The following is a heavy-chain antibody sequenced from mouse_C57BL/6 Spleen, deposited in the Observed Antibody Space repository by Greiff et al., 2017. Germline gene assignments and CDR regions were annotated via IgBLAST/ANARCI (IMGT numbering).Heavy chain of an antibody. D-gene: IGHD1-1*01. Sequence: VQLQQPGAELVRPGSSVKLSCKASGYTFTSYWMHWVKQRPIQGLEWIGNIDPSDSETHYNQKFKDKATLTVDKSSSTAYMQLSSLTSEDSAVYYCARDPITTVVPRYFDVWGTGTTVTVSS. J-gene: IGHJ1*03. CDR3: ARDPITTVVPRYFDV. CDR2: IDPSDSET. V-gene: IGHV1-52*01. CDR1: GYTFTSYW.